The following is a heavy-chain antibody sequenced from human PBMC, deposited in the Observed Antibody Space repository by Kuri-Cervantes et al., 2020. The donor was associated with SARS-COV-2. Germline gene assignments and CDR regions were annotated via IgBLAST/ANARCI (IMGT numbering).Heavy chain of an antibody. D-gene: IGHD3-22*01. V-gene: IGHV3-48*03. J-gene: IGHJ4*02. Sequence: GESLKISCAASGFTFSSYEMNWVRQAPGKGLEWVSYISSSGNTIYYADSVKGRFTISRDNAKNSLYLQMNSLRAEDTAVYYCAKDLYESGGYTWAYWGQGTRVTVSS. CDR3: AKDLYESGGYTWAY. CDR1: GFTFSSYE. CDR2: ISSSGNTI.